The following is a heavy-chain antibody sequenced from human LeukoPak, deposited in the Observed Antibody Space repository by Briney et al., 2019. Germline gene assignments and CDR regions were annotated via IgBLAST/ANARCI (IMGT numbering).Heavy chain of an antibody. Sequence: GGSLRLSCEASGFTFNRNAISWFRKAPGKGLEWASTIGGSGDKTFYADSVKGRFTISRDNSKNMVHLQMNSLTGEDTALYYCVRRGDASSGWGDHDFWGQGALVTVSS. CDR1: GFTFNRNA. J-gene: IGHJ4*02. CDR3: VRRGDASSGWGDHDF. CDR2: IGGSGDKT. V-gene: IGHV3-23*01. D-gene: IGHD6-19*01.